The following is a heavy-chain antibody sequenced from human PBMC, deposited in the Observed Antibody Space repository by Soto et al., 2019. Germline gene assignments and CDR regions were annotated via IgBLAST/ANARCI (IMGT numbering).Heavy chain of an antibody. CDR2: NYYSGIT. V-gene: IGHV4-31*03. Sequence: SETLSLTCTVSGGSISSGGYYWTWIRQHPGKGLEWIGYNYYSGITYYNPSIKSRVTISLDTSKNQFSLKLSSVTAADTAVYYCARGSSIAGLYYGMDVWGQGTTVTVSS. CDR1: GGSISSGGYY. CDR3: ARGSSIAGLYYGMDV. D-gene: IGHD6-6*01. J-gene: IGHJ6*02.